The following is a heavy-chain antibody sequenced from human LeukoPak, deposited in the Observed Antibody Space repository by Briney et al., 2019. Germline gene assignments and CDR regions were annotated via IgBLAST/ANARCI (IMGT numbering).Heavy chain of an antibody. CDR2: ISSSSSTI. J-gene: IGHJ4*02. CDR3: ARAIAVAGYAPFDY. CDR1: GFTFTSHA. V-gene: IGHV3-48*01. Sequence: GGSLRLSCAASGFTFTSHAMNWVRQAPGKGLEWVSYISSSSSTIYYADSVKGRFTISRDNAKNSLYLQMNSLRAEDTAVYYCARAIAVAGYAPFDYWGQGTLVTVSS. D-gene: IGHD6-19*01.